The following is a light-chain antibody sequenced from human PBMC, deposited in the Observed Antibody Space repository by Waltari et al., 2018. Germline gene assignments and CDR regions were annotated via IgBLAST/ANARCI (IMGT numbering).Light chain of an antibody. J-gene: IGLJ2*01. V-gene: IGLV2-14*03. CDR3: SAYTSRGTLK. CDR2: DCT. CDR1: SDDIGAYSY. Sequence: QSALTQPASVSGSPGQSITISCPGTSDDIGAYSYVTWYHQRPGKVPKLIIYDCTERPSGVSNRFSGSKSGSTASLTVSGLQAEDEGLFYCSAYTSRGTLKFGGGTRVTVL.